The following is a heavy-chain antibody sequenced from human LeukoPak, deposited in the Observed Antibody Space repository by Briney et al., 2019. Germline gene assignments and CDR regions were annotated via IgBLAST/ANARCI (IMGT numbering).Heavy chain of an antibody. CDR2: INPNSGGT. Sequence: GASVKVSCKASGYTFTGYYMHWVRQAPGQGLEWMGWINPNSGGTNYAQKFQGRVTMTTDTSTSTAYLEVRSLRSDDTAVYYCARVNMVMPAAFNYWGQGTLVTVSS. V-gene: IGHV1-2*02. CDR1: GYTFTGYY. CDR3: ARVNMVMPAAFNY. D-gene: IGHD2-21*01. J-gene: IGHJ4*02.